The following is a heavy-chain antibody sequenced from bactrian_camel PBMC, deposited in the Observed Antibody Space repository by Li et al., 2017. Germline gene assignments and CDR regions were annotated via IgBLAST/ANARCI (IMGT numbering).Heavy chain of an antibody. CDR2: ILSDGTT. CDR1: GFTHSVCT. CDR3: AAAPTSWHFGY. Sequence: VQLVESGGGSVQAGGSLSLSCAGSGFTHSVCTMGWYRQTPGKERVVVSTILSDGTTYYADSVEGRFTISKDNAENTLYLEMSTLKPEDTAVYYCAAAPTSWHFGYWGQGTQVTVS. D-gene: IGHD6*01. J-gene: IGHJ6*01. V-gene: IGHV3S55*01.